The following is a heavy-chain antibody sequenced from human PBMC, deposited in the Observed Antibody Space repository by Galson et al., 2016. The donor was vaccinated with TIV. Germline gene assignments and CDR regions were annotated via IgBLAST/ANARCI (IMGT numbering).Heavy chain of an antibody. CDR2: IYPGDSDT. D-gene: IGHD3-16*01. J-gene: IGHJ6*02. CDR1: GYSFTTYW. V-gene: IGHV5-51*01. CDR3: ATSRGHYYGLDV. Sequence: QSGAEVKKPGESLKISCKASGYSFTTYWIGWVRQLPGKGLEWMGIIYPGDSDTRYNPSFQGQVTITADKSITTAYLQWSSLKASDTAMYYCATSRGHYYGLDVWGQGTPVTVSS.